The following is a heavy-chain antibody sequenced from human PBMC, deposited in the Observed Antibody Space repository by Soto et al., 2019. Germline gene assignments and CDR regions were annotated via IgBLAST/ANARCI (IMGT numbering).Heavy chain of an antibody. CDR3: ARDGGPPYYYFWSGYYLDYYGMDV. J-gene: IGHJ6*02. D-gene: IGHD3-3*01. CDR2: IYTSGST. CDR1: GGSISSYY. Sequence: SETLSLTCTVSGGSISSYYWSWIRQPAGKGLEWIGRIYTSGSTNYNPSLKSRVTMSVDTSKNQFSLRLSSVTAADTAVYYCARDGGPPYYYFWSGYYLDYYGMDVWGQGTTVTVSS. V-gene: IGHV4-4*07.